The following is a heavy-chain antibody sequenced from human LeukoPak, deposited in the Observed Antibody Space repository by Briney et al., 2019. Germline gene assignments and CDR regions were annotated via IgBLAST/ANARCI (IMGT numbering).Heavy chain of an antibody. CDR3: ARANYRPFYYYYMDV. D-gene: IGHD1-1*01. V-gene: IGHV4-31*03. CDR1: GGSISSAVHY. J-gene: IGHJ6*03. CDR2: IYYSGST. Sequence: SQTLSLTCSVSGGSISSAVHYWSWIRQHPGKGLEWIGYIYYSGSTYYNPSLESRVIISVDTSKNQFSLNLSSVTAADTAVYYCARANYRPFYYYYMDVWGTGTTVTVSS.